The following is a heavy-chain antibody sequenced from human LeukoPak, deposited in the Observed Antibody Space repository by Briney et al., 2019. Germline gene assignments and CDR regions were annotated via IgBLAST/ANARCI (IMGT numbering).Heavy chain of an antibody. J-gene: IGHJ6*02. Sequence: PGGSLRLSCSASGFTVSSNYMSWVRQAPGKGPEWVSSISGSSSYIYYADSVKGRFTISRDNAKHSLFLQMNSLRAEDTAVYYCARDQQGCSTTSCYIGMGVWGQGTTVTVSS. CDR2: ISGSSSYI. D-gene: IGHD2-2*02. CDR3: ARDQQGCSTTSCYIGMGV. CDR1: GFTVSSNY. V-gene: IGHV3-21*01.